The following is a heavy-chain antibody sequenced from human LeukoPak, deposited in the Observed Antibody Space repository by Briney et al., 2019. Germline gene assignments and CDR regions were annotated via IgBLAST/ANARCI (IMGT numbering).Heavy chain of an antibody. CDR2: INPSGGST. J-gene: IGHJ5*02. V-gene: IGHV1-46*01. CDR1: GYTFTSYY. Sequence: ASVTVSCKASGYTFTSYYMHWVRQAPGQGLEWMGIINPSGGSTSYAQKFQGRVTMTRDMSTSTVYMELSSLRSEDTAVYYCARQRGRSYYDFWSGYTNWFDPWGQGTLVTVSS. CDR3: ARQRGRSYYDFWSGYTNWFDP. D-gene: IGHD3-3*01.